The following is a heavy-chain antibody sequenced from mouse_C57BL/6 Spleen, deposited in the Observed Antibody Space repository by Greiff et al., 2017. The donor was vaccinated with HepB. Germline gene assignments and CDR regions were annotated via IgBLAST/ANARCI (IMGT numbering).Heavy chain of an antibody. CDR2: FYPGSGSI. CDR1: GYTFPEYT. CDR3: ARHPHYYGSSYLYYFDY. J-gene: IGHJ2*01. Sequence: VQLQQSGAELVKPGASVKLSCKASGYTFPEYTIHWVKQRSGQGLEWIGWFYPGSGSIKYNEKFKDKATLTADKSSSTVYMELSRLTSKDSAVYFCARHPHYYGSSYLYYFDYWGQGTTLTVSS. V-gene: IGHV1-62-2*01. D-gene: IGHD1-1*01.